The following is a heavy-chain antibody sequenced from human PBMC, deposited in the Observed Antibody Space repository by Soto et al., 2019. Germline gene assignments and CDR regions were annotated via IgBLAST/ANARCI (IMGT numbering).Heavy chain of an antibody. V-gene: IGHV3-33*01. CDR3: ERDRHSSRWYSEYFQN. D-gene: IGHD6-13*01. CDR1: GFTFSSYA. Sequence: GGSLRLSCAASGFTFSSYAMPWVRQAPGKGLERVAGIWYDGSNQYYEDSVKGRLTISRDNSKNTLYLQMKSMRAEDTDVYYCERDRHSSRWYSEYFQNWGQGTLVTVSS. CDR2: IWYDGSNQ. J-gene: IGHJ1*01.